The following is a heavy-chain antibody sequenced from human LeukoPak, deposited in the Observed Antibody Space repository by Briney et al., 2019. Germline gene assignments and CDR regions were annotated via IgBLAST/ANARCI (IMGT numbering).Heavy chain of an antibody. V-gene: IGHV4-39*07. CDR3: ARSGDYLQAGFDP. Sequence: SETLSLTCVVSGGSVSSGPYYWGWIRQPPGKGLEWIGSIHYSGTTTYYSPSLKSRVTVSLDTSRNQFSLFLGSMSAADTAIYYCARSGDYLQAGFDPWGQGTLVTVAS. CDR2: IHYSGTTT. CDR1: GGSVSSGPYY. D-gene: IGHD3-3*01. J-gene: IGHJ5*02.